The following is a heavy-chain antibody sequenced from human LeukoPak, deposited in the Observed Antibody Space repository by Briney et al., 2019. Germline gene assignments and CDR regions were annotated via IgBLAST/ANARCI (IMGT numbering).Heavy chain of an antibody. V-gene: IGHV3-20*04. Sequence: GGSLRLSCAASGXSFDDYGLTWVRQAPGKGLEWVCGINWNGDSTDYADSVKGRFTISRDNAKNSLYLQMNSLRAEDTALYYCARDLRVVITGSFDSWGQGTLVTVSS. D-gene: IGHD3-22*01. J-gene: IGHJ4*02. CDR1: GXSFDDYG. CDR2: INWNGDST. CDR3: ARDLRVVITGSFDS.